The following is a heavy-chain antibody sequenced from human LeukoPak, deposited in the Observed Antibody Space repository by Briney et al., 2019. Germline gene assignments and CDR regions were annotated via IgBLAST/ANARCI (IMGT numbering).Heavy chain of an antibody. Sequence: PSESLSLTCAVAGVPVNDFHWSWIRQSPGRGLEWLGWISDNGTINFHPSFRSRLAISADTSKSQLSLELTSVTAADTAVYYCARHVEHADYFRYWGQGSLGT. J-gene: IGHJ4*02. V-gene: IGHV4-59*08. CDR3: ARHVEHADYFRY. CDR2: ISDNGTI. D-gene: IGHD1/OR15-1a*01. CDR1: GVPVNDFH.